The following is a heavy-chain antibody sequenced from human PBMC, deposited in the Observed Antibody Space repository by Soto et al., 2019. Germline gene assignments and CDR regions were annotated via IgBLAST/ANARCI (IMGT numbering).Heavy chain of an antibody. CDR1: GGSISSSNW. D-gene: IGHD3-10*01. V-gene: IGHV4-4*02. J-gene: IGHJ4*02. Sequence: SETLSLTCAVSGGSISSSNWWSWVRQPPGKGLEWIGEIYHSGSTNYNPSLKSRVTISVDKSKNQFSLKLSSLTAADTAVYYCARRYYGSGSYYVGYFDYWGQGTLVTVSS. CDR2: IYHSGST. CDR3: ARRYYGSGSYYVGYFDY.